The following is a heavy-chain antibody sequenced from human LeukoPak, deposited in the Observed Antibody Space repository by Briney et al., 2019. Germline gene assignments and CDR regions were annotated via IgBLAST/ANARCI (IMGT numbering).Heavy chain of an antibody. J-gene: IGHJ4*02. Sequence: GESLKISCKGSGYSFTSYWIGWVRQMPGKGLEWMGIIYPGDSDTRYSPSFQGQVTISADKSISTASLQWSSLKASDTAMYYCARGRSRYYDFWSGYYPFDYWGQGTLVTVSS. CDR2: IYPGDSDT. D-gene: IGHD3-3*01. CDR1: GYSFTSYW. V-gene: IGHV5-51*01. CDR3: ARGRSRYYDFWSGYYPFDY.